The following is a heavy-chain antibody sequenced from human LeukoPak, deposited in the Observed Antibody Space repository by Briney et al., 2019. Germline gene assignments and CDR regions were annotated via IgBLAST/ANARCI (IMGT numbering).Heavy chain of an antibody. CDR3: ARDDGMDSSSWYGWFDP. D-gene: IGHD6-13*01. CDR2: IYYSGST. J-gene: IGHJ5*02. Sequence: PSETLSLTCTVSGGSISSYYWSWIRQPPGKGLEWIGYIYYSGSTNYNPSLKSRVTISVDTSKNQFSLKLSSVTAADTAVCYCARDDGMDSSSWYGWFDPWGQGTLVTVSS. CDR1: GGSISSYY. V-gene: IGHV4-59*01.